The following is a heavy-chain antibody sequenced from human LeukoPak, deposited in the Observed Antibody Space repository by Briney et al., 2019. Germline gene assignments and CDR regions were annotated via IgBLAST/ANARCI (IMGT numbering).Heavy chain of an antibody. CDR1: GDSVSSNSAA. Sequence: SQTLSLTCAISGDSVSSNSAAWNWIRQSPSRGLEWLGRTYYRSKWYNDYAVSVKSRITINPDTSKNQLSLQLNSVTPEDTAVYYCARDTRDYYDSSGYRHDAFDIWGQGTMVTVSS. D-gene: IGHD3-22*01. J-gene: IGHJ3*02. V-gene: IGHV6-1*01. CDR3: ARDTRDYYDSSGYRHDAFDI. CDR2: TYYRSKWYN.